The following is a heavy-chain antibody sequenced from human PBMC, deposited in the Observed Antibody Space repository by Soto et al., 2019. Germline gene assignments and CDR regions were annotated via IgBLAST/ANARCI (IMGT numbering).Heavy chain of an antibody. Sequence: SETLSHPNTVADGKICNLGDSWSIIRQLPGKGLEWIGFISYSGSAYYNPSLKSRVTISVDTSKNQFSLKLSSVTAADTAVYYCARVWGGAFDIWGQGTMVTVSS. J-gene: IGHJ3*02. D-gene: IGHD3-10*01. CDR2: ISYSGSA. CDR1: DGKICNLGDS. CDR3: ARVWGGAFDI. V-gene: IGHV4-30-4*02.